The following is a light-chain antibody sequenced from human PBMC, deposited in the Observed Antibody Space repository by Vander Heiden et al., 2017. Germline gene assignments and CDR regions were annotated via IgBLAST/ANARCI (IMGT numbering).Light chain of an antibody. CDR2: GAS. CDR1: RTISTS. Sequence: DIQMTQSPSSLSASVGDRVTVNCRASRTISTSLNWYQQKAGKAPKLLIYGASSLHDGVPSRFRASRSGTDFTLTISDLQAEDFATYFCLQYSNAARTFDSGAQVRIK. CDR3: LQYSNAART. J-gene: IGKJ1*01. V-gene: IGKV1-39*01.